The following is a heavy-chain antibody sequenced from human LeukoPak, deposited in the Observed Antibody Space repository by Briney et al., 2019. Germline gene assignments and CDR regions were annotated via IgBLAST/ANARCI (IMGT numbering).Heavy chain of an antibody. V-gene: IGHV3-72*01. Sequence: GGSLRLSCAASGFTFSDHYIDRVRQAPGKGLEWVGRNRNKANNYTPEYAASVKGRFTISRDDSKNSLYLQMNSLKTEDTAVYYCARRGRDSDGYAHGYDFWGQGTLVTVSS. CDR3: ARRGRDSDGYAHGYDF. J-gene: IGHJ4*02. CDR1: GFTFSDHY. D-gene: IGHD3-22*01. CDR2: NRNKANNYTP.